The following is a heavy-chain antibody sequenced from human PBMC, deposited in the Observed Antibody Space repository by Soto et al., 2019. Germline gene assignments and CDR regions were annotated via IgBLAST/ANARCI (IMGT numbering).Heavy chain of an antibody. D-gene: IGHD6-13*01. V-gene: IGHV4-34*01. J-gene: IGHJ4*02. CDR3: ARGRYNTSRYRGGWRNFDY. CDR2: INHSGST. CDR1: GGSFSVYC. Sequence: SETLSLTCAVYGGSFSVYCWSWIRQPPGKGVEWIAEINHSGSTNYNPSLKSRVTRSVGTSKNQFSLNLSSVTAANTAMCYCARGRYNTSRYRGGWRNFDYWGQGTLVTVSS.